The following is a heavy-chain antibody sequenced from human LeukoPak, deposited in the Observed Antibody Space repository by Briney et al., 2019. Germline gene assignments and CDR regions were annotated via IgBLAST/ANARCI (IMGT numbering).Heavy chain of an antibody. V-gene: IGHV3-23*01. CDR2: ISGSGGST. CDR3: AKDRPSGYFRPYYFDY. J-gene: IGHJ4*02. D-gene: IGHD3-22*01. Sequence: GGSLRLSCAASGFTFSSYAMSWVRQAPGKGLEWVSAISGSGGSTYYADSVKGRSTISRDNSKNTLYLQMNSLRAEDTAVYYCAKDRPSGYFRPYYFDYWGQGTLVTVSS. CDR1: GFTFSSYA.